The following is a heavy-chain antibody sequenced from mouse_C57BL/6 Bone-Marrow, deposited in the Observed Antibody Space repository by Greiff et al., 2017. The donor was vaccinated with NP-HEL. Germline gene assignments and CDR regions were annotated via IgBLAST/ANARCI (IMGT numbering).Heavy chain of an antibody. CDR2: IDPEDGDT. D-gene: IGHD2-3*01. CDR1: GFNIKDYY. J-gene: IGHJ4*01. V-gene: IGHV14-1*01. CDR3: TTGGWLPTYYAMDY. Sequence: EVQGVESGAELVRPGASVKLSCTASGFNIKDYYMHWVKQRPEQGLEWIGRIDPEDGDTEYAPKFQGKATMTADTSSNTAYLQLSSLTSEDTAVYYCTTGGWLPTYYAMDYWGQGTSVTVSS.